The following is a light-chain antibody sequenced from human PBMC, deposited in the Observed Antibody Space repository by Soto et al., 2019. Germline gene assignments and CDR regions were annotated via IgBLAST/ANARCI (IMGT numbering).Light chain of an antibody. CDR2: EVS. CDR3: CSYAGSSTFV. Sequence: QSALTQPASVSGFPGQSITISCTGTSSDVGSFNLVSWYQQHPGTAPKLMIYEVSERPSGVSNRFSGSKSVNTASLTISGLHAEDEADYYCCSYAGSSTFVFGTGTKLTVL. V-gene: IGLV2-23*02. J-gene: IGLJ1*01. CDR1: SSDVGSFNL.